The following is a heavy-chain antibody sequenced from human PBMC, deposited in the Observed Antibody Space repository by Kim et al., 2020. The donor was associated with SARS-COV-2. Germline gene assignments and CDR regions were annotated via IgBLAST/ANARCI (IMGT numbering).Heavy chain of an antibody. CDR3: ARDRGVASAFDY. CDR2: IYYSGST. D-gene: IGHD2-21*01. CDR1: GGSISSGGYY. V-gene: IGHV4-31*03. Sequence: SETLSLTCTVSGGSISSGGYYWSWIRQHPGKGLEWIGYIYYSGSTYYNPSLKSRVTISVDTSKNPFSLKLSSVTAADTAVYYCARDRGVASAFDYWGQGTLVTVSS. J-gene: IGHJ4*02.